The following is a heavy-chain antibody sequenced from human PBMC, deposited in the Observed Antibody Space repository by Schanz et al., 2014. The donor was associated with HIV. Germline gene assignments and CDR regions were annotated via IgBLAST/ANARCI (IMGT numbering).Heavy chain of an antibody. CDR1: GFTFNNYA. V-gene: IGHV3-30*18. Sequence: QVHLVESGGGVVRPGGSLRLSCVASGFTFNNYAMTWVRQAPGKGLEWLAVISYDGRNKKFANSVKGRFTISRDNSKNTVYLQAKSLRPEDTAVYYCAKDRNQYDSRYIGKGNYYYYYGMDVWGQGTTVTVSS. J-gene: IGHJ6*02. D-gene: IGHD3-22*01. CDR2: ISYDGRNK. CDR3: AKDRNQYDSRYIGKGNYYYYYGMDV.